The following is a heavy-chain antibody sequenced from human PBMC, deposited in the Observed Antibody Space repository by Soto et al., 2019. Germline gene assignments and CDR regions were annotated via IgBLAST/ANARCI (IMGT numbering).Heavy chain of an antibody. CDR1: GDSISSTFW. CDR2: VYHTGST. J-gene: IGHJ6*02. V-gene: IGHV4-4*02. D-gene: IGHD4-17*01. CDR3: ARAHYGDYGYGMDV. Sequence: TLSLTCAVSGDSISSTFWWTWVRQTPGKGLEWIGEVYHTGSTRYNPSLRSRVTISVDRSKNQFSLKLSSVTAADTAVYYCARAHYGDYGYGMDVWGQGTTVTVSS.